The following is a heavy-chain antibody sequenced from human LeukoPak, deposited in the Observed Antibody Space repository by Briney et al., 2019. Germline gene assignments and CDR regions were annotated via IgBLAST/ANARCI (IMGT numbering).Heavy chain of an antibody. V-gene: IGHV1-69*04. CDR1: GGTFSSYA. Sequence: GASVKVSCKASGGTFSSYAISWVRQAPGQGLEWMGSIIPILGIANYAQKFQGRVTITADKSTSTAYMELSSLRSEDTAVYYCARDAEPKYYYGSGSYYNYLDYWGQGTLVTVSS. CDR3: ARDAEPKYYYGSGSYYNYLDY. J-gene: IGHJ4*02. CDR2: IIPILGIA. D-gene: IGHD3-10*01.